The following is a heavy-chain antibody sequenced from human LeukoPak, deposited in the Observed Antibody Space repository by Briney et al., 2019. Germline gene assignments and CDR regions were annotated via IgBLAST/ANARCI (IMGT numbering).Heavy chain of an antibody. CDR3: ARSVGKLLSLY. D-gene: IGHD1-26*01. J-gene: IGHJ4*02. CDR1: GFTVSSNY. Sequence: GGSLRLSCAASGFTVSSNYMSWVRQAPGKGLEWVSVIYSGGSTYYADSVKGRFTISRDNSKNTLYLQMNSLRAEDTAVYYCARSVGKLLSLYWGQGTLVTVSS. V-gene: IGHV3-66*01. CDR2: IYSGGST.